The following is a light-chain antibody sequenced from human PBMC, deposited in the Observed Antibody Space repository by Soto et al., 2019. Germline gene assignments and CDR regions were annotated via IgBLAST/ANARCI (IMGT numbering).Light chain of an antibody. CDR3: QQYYSYPLA. CDR1: HGINSY. V-gene: IGKV1-8*01. Sequence: AIRMTQSPSSFSASTGDRVTITCRASHGINSYLAWYQQKPGKDPKLLIYAASTVQSGVPSRFSGSGSGTDFTLTISCLQSEDFATYYCQQYYSYPLAFGGGTKVEIK. J-gene: IGKJ4*01. CDR2: AAS.